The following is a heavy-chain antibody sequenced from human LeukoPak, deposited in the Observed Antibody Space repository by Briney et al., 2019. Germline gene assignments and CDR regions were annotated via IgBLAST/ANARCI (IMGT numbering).Heavy chain of an antibody. CDR2: INHSGST. J-gene: IGHJ3*02. CDR3: ARAVGANAFDI. V-gene: IGHV4-34*01. Sequence: SETLSLTCAVYGGSFSGYYWSWIRQPPGKGLEWIGEINHSGSTNNNPSLKSRVTISVDTSKNQFSLKLSSVTAADTAVYYCARAVGANAFDIWGQGTMVTVSS. D-gene: IGHD1-26*01. CDR1: GGSFSGYY.